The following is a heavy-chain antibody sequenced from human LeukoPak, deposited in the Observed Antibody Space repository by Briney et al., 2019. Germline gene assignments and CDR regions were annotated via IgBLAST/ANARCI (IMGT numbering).Heavy chain of an antibody. CDR2: ISYDGSNK. J-gene: IGHJ4*02. Sequence: PGRSLRLSCAASGFTFSSYGMHWVRQAPGKGLEWVAVISYDGSNKYYADSVKGRFTISRDNSKNTLYLQMNSLRAEDTAVYYCAKPGYGSGSYFDYWGQGTLVTVSS. CDR1: GFTFSSYG. V-gene: IGHV3-30*18. D-gene: IGHD3-10*01. CDR3: AKPGYGSGSYFDY.